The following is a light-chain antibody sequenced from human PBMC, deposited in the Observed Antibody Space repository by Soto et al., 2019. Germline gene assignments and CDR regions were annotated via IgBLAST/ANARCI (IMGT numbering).Light chain of an antibody. V-gene: IGLV2-23*01. J-gene: IGLJ1*01. CDR2: EAN. CDR1: NIDVGSYNL. Sequence: QSVLTQPASVSGSPGQSITVSCTGTNIDVGSYNLISWHQQHPGKAPKLMIYEANKRPSGVSNRFSGSKSGNTASLTISGLQAEDEAEYFCCTYASTSTSLVFGTGTKVTVL. CDR3: CTYASTSTSLV.